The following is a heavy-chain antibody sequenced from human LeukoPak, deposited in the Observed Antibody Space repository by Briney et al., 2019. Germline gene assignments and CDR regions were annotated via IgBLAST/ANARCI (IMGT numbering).Heavy chain of an antibody. CDR2: FDPEDGET. CDR3: ATVVYYGSGSYNWFDP. D-gene: IGHD3-10*01. Sequence: ASVKVSCKVSGYTLTELSMHRVRQAPGKGLEWMGGFDPEDGETIYAQKFQGRVTMTEDTSTDTAYMELSSLRSEDTAVYYCATVVYYGSGSYNWFDPWGQGTLVTVSS. CDR1: GYTLTELS. V-gene: IGHV1-24*01. J-gene: IGHJ5*02.